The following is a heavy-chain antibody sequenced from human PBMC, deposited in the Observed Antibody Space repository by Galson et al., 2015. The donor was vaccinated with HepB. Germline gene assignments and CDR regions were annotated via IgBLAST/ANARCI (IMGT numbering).Heavy chain of an antibody. V-gene: IGHV3-21*03. Sequence: SLRLSCAASGFTFSPFSMTWVRQAPGKGLEWVSVIGRDLNYIHYADSVKGRFITSRDNAKNTVYLQMNSLRVEDSGVYYCARDASEWSRDYWGRGTLVTVSS. CDR3: ARDASEWSRDY. CDR1: GFTFSPFS. D-gene: IGHD3-3*01. CDR2: IGRDLNYI. J-gene: IGHJ4*02.